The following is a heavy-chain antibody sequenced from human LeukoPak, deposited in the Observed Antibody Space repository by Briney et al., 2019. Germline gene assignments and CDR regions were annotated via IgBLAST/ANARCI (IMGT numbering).Heavy chain of an antibody. CDR2: IKQDGSEK. CDR1: GFTFSIYR. CDR3: AREEGGGYYDY. D-gene: IGHD4-23*01. V-gene: IGHV3-7*01. J-gene: IGHJ4*02. Sequence: GGSLRLSCAASGFTFSIYRMNWVRQAPGKGLEWVANIKQDGSEKYYVDSVKGRFTISRDNAKNSLYLQMNSLRAEDTAVYYCAREEGGGYYDYWGQGTLVTVSS.